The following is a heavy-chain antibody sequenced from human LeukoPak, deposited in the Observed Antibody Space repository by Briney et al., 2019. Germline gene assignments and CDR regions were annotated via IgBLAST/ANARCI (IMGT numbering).Heavy chain of an antibody. J-gene: IGHJ4*02. CDR1: GGSISSSSYY. D-gene: IGHD3-10*01. CDR3: ARGGLLWFGGTQKLHYFDY. Sequence: SETLSLTCTVSGGSISSSSYYWGWIRQPPGKGLEWIGSIYYSGSTYYNPSLKSRVTISVDTSENQFSLRLSSVTAADTAVYYCARGGLLWFGGTQKLHYFDYWGQGTLVTVSS. CDR2: IYYSGST. V-gene: IGHV4-39*07.